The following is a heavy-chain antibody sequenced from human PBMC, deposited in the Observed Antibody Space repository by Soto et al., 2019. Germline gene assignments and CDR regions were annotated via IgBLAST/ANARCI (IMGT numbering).Heavy chain of an antibody. CDR1: GFTFSSYG. CDR3: SKSPGTDLWEHSEDNLHY. Sequence: HVQLVESVGGVVQPGRSLRLSCAASGFTFSSYGMHWVCQAPCMGLEWVAGISYEGNNKYYADTVKDRFNISRDNSKKTPYLHMNSLRAEDTAVYSCSKSPGTDLWEHSEDNLHYWGQGTLVTVSS. D-gene: IGHD1-26*01. V-gene: IGHV3-30*18. CDR2: ISYEGNNK. J-gene: IGHJ4*02.